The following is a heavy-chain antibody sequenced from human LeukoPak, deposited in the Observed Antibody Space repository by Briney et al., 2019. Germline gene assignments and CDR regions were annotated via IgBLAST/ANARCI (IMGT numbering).Heavy chain of an antibody. CDR2: ISSSSSTI. CDR3: ARGEGLLDFWSGSFPSVY. J-gene: IGHJ4*02. D-gene: IGHD3-3*01. CDR1: GSTFSSYS. Sequence: GGSLRLSCAASGSTFSSYSMNWVRQAPGKGLEWVSYISSSSSTIYYADSVKGRFTISRDNAKNSLYLQMNSLRDEDTAVYYCARGEGLLDFWSGSFPSVYWGQGTLVTVSS. V-gene: IGHV3-48*02.